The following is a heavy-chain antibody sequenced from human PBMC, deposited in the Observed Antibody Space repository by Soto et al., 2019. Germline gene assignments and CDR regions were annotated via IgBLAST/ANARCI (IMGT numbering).Heavy chain of an antibody. D-gene: IGHD5-12*01. Sequence: QVQLVQSGAEVKKPAASVKVSCKASGYTFTTYAMPWVRQAPGQRLDWMGWINAGNGNTKYSQKFQGSVTITRDTSASTAYMELSSPRAEDTAVYYCARSPSGPGGHGDYWGQGTLVTVSS. CDR3: ARSPSGPGGHGDY. J-gene: IGHJ4*02. V-gene: IGHV1-3*01. CDR1: GYTFTTYA. CDR2: INAGNGNT.